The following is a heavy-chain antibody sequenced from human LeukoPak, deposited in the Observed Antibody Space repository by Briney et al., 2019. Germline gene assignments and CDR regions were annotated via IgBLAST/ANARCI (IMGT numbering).Heavy chain of an antibody. CDR2: ISWNSGSI. CDR3: AKDSMVRGVPVYFDY. CDR1: GFTFSSYG. D-gene: IGHD3-10*01. V-gene: IGHV3-9*01. Sequence: GGSLRLSCAASGFTFSSYGMHWVRHAPGKGLEWVSGISWNSGSIGYADSVKGRFTISRDNAKNSLYLQMNSLRAEDTALYYCAKDSMVRGVPVYFDYWGQGTLVTVSS. J-gene: IGHJ4*02.